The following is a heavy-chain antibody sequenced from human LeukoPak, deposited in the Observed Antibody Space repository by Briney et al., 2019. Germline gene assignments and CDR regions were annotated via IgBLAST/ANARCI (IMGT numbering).Heavy chain of an antibody. CDR3: ARRDLTGYSFDY. CDR2: IWYDGSNK. V-gene: IGHV3-33*08. Sequence: GGSLRLSCAASGFTFSNNAMSWVRQAPGKGLEWVAVIWYDGSNKYYADSVKGRFTISRDNSKNTLYLQMNSLRAEDTAVYYCARRDLTGYSFDYWGQGTLVTVSS. J-gene: IGHJ4*02. D-gene: IGHD3-9*01. CDR1: GFTFSNNA.